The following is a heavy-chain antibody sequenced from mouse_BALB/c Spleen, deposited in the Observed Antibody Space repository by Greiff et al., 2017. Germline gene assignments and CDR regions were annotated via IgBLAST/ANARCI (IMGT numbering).Heavy chain of an antibody. CDR1: GYTFTDYE. CDR2: IDPETGGT. CDR3: TRSYGYPYAMDY. Sequence: VQLQQSGAELVRPGASVTLSCKASGYTFTDYEMHWVKQTPVHGLEWIGAIDPETGGTAYNQKFKGKATLTADKSSSTAYMELRSLTSEDSAVYYCTRSYGYPYAMDYWGQGTSVTVSS. D-gene: IGHD2-2*01. V-gene: IGHV1-15*01. J-gene: IGHJ4*01.